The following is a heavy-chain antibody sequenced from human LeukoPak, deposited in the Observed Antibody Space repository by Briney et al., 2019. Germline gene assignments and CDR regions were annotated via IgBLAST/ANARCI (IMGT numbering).Heavy chain of an antibody. CDR2: IYTSGST. V-gene: IGHV4-61*02. CDR3: ARVGYESGTYSEY. Sequence: PSETLSLTCTVSGGSMSSGGYYWSWIRQPAGKGLEWIGRIYTSGSTNYNPSLKSRVTISVDTSKNQFSLKLSSVTAADTAVYNCARVGYESGTYSEYWGQGTQVTVSS. CDR1: GGSMSSGGYY. J-gene: IGHJ4*02. D-gene: IGHD3-16*01.